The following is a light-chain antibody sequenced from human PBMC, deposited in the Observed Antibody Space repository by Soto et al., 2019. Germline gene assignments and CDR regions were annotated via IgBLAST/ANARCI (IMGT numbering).Light chain of an antibody. J-gene: IGKJ1*01. CDR1: QSISSW. Sequence: DIQMTQSPSILSASVGDRVTLTCRASQSISSWLAWYQQRPGTAPKLLIYKASSLESGVPSRFSGSRSGTDFTLTISSLQPDDFATYYCQQYKSYPCTFGQGTKVEIK. V-gene: IGKV1-5*03. CDR2: KAS. CDR3: QQYKSYPCT.